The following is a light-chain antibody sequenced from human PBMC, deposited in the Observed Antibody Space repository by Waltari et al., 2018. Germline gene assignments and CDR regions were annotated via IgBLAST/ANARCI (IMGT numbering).Light chain of an antibody. V-gene: IGLV8-61*01. CDR3: ALYMGSGIWV. J-gene: IGLJ3*02. CDR1: SGSLSTTSY. CDR2: KAN. Sequence: QTVVTQEPSLSVSPGGTVTPTCALSSGSLSTTSYATWYQQTPGQAPRTPVYKANARSSGVPERFSGSILGNTAALTITGAQADDESDYYCALYMGSGIWVFGGGTRLTVL.